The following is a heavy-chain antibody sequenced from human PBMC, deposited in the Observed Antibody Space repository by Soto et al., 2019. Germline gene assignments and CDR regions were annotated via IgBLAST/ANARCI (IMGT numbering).Heavy chain of an antibody. V-gene: IGHV3-48*02. D-gene: IGHD3-10*01. J-gene: IGHJ6*02. CDR2: ISSSSSTI. CDR1: GFTFSSYS. Sequence: GGSLRLSCAASGFTFSSYSMNWVRQAPGKGLEWVSYISSSSSTIYYADSVKGRFTISRDNAKNSLYLQMNSLRDEDTAVYYCARDPPTYYYGSGSYGSEYYYYGMDVWGQGTTVTVSS. CDR3: ARDPPTYYYGSGSYGSEYYYYGMDV.